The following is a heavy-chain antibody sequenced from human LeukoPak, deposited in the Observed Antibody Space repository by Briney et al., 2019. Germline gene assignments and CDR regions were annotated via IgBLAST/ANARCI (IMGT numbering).Heavy chain of an antibody. Sequence: EASVKVSCKASGYTFTSYGISWVRQAPGQGLEWMGWISAYNGNTNYAQKLQGRVTMTTDTSTSTAYMELSRLRSDDTAIYYCARGLTEYISTFYIYYWGQGTLVTVSS. CDR2: ISAYNGNT. V-gene: IGHV1-18*01. J-gene: IGHJ4*02. CDR3: ARGLTEYISTFYIYY. CDR1: GYTFTSYG. D-gene: IGHD6-13*01.